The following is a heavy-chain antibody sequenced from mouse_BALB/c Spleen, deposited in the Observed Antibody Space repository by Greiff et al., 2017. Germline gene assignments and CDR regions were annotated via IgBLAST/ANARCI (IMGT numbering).Heavy chain of an antibody. CDR3: ARGDYYYGSSYVAY. D-gene: IGHD1-1*01. J-gene: IGHJ3*01. Sequence: VKLQESGAELMKPGASVKISCKATGYTFSSYWIEWVKQRPGHGLEWIGEILPGSGSTNYNEKFKGKATFTADTSSNTAYMKLSSLTSEDSAVYYCARGDYYYGSSYVAYWGQGTLVTVSA. CDR1: GYTFSSYW. V-gene: IGHV1-9*01. CDR2: ILPGSGST.